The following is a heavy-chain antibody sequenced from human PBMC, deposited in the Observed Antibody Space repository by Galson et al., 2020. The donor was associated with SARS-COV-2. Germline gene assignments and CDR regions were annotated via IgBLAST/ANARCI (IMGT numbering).Heavy chain of an antibody. Sequence: SETLSLTCTVSGDSVSSAGYYWSWLRQHPGKGPEWIGYIQSSGSTYHNPSLKSRVTISADPSKTHFSLALRSVTAADTAVYYCARVSGAYDTEYWGQGILVIVSS. CDR2: IQSSGST. J-gene: IGHJ4*02. V-gene: IGHV4-31*03. D-gene: IGHD1-26*01. CDR3: ARVSGAYDTEY. CDR1: GDSVSSAGYY.